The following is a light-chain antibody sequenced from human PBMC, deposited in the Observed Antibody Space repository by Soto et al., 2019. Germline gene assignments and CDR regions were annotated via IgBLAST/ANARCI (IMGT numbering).Light chain of an antibody. CDR3: QPYSTFPWT. J-gene: IGKJ1*01. V-gene: IGKV1-5*03. CDR1: QSIGSW. Sequence: DIQLTHSPSTLSASIGDRVTITCRASQSIGSWLAWYQQRPGKAPNVLIYKASNLERGVPSRFSGSGSETEFTLTISSLQPEDFATYYCQPYSTFPWTFGQGTKVEL. CDR2: KAS.